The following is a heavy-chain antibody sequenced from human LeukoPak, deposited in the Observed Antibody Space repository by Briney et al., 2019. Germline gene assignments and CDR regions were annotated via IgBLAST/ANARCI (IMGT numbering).Heavy chain of an antibody. V-gene: IGHV1-69*13. J-gene: IGHJ4*02. D-gene: IGHD3-10*01. CDR1: GGTFSSYA. CDR3: ARHNSGGSRPFDY. Sequence: GASVKVSCKASGGTFSSYAISWVRQAPGQGLEWMGGIIPIFGTANYAQKFQGRVTITADESTSTAYMELSSLRSEDTAVYYCARHNSGGSRPFDYWGQGTLVTVSS. CDR2: IIPIFGTA.